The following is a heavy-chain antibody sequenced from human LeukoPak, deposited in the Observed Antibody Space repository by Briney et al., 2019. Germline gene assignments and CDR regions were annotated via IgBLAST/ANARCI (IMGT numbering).Heavy chain of an antibody. CDR1: GFTVSTNY. CDR2: LYRGGTS. CDR3: AGGTPGIAAAVDP. V-gene: IGHV3-53*01. J-gene: IGHJ5*02. D-gene: IGHD6-13*01. Sequence: GGSLRLSCAASGFTVSTNYMSWVRHAPGKGLEGVSVLYRGGTSYYTDSVKGRFTISRDNSKNTLFLQMNSLRVEDTAVYYCAGGTPGIAAAVDPWGQGTLVTVSS.